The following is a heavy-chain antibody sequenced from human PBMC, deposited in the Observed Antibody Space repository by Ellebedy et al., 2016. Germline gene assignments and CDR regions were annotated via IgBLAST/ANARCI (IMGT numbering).Heavy chain of an antibody. Sequence: GESLKISXAASGFIFSSYAMTWVRQAPGTGLQWVANIKQDGSETFHVDSVKGRFSISRDNAKNSLFLQMNSLRADDTAIYYCARLIWGRFAFDYWGHGTLVTVSS. CDR1: GFIFSSYA. CDR3: ARLIWGRFAFDY. CDR2: IKQDGSET. V-gene: IGHV3-7*01. D-gene: IGHD3-3*01. J-gene: IGHJ4*01.